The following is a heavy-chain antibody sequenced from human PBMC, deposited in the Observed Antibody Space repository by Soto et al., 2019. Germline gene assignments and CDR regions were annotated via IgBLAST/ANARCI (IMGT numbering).Heavy chain of an antibody. CDR1: GGSISSYY. CDR2: IYYSGST. CDR3: ARGGTMGGEYYFDY. V-gene: IGHV4-59*01. Sequence: QVQLQESGPGLVKPSETLSLTCTVSGGSISSYYWSWIRQPPGKGLEWIGYIYYSGSTNYNPSLKSRVTISVDTSKNQFSLKVSSVTAADTAVYYCARGGTMGGEYYFDYWGQGTLVTVSS. D-gene: IGHD3-16*01. J-gene: IGHJ4*02.